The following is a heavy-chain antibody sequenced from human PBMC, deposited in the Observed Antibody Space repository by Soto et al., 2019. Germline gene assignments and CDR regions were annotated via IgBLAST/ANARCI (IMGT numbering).Heavy chain of an antibody. V-gene: IGHV3-30*18. CDR3: AKETYYDFWSGYSSLDY. CDR2: ISYDGSNK. Sequence: PGGSLRLSCAASGFTFSSYGMHWVRQAPGKGLEWVAVISYDGSNKYYADSVKGRFTISRYNSKNTLYLQMNSLRAEDTAVYYCAKETYYDFWSGYSSLDYVGQGALVTVSS. CDR1: GFTFSSYG. J-gene: IGHJ4*02. D-gene: IGHD3-3*01.